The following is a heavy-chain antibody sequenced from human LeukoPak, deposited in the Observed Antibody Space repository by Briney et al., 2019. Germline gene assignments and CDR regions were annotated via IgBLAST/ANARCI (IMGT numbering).Heavy chain of an antibody. CDR1: GFTFSGSA. Sequence: GGSLRLSCAASGFTFSGSAIHWVRQASGKGLDWVGRIRSKANSYATAYAASVKGRFTISRDDSKNTAYLQMNSLKIEDTAVYYCTSYDYYYDSSGYYPFDYWGQGSLVTVSS. CDR2: IRSKANSYAT. V-gene: IGHV3-73*01. J-gene: IGHJ4*02. CDR3: TSYDYYYDSSGYYPFDY. D-gene: IGHD3-22*01.